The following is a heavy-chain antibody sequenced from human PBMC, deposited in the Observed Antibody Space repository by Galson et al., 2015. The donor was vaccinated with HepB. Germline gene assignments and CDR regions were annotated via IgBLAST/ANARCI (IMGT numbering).Heavy chain of an antibody. V-gene: IGHV1-69*13. CDR2: IIPIFGTA. D-gene: IGHD1-26*01. J-gene: IGHJ3*02. CDR3: ARGQPVAGVGATTGAFDI. CDR1: GGTFSSYA. Sequence: SVKVSCKASGGTFSSYAISWVRQAPGQGLEWMGGIIPIFGTANYAQKFQGRVTITADESTSTAYMELSSLRSEDTAVYYCARGQPVAGVGATTGAFDIWGQGTMVTVSS.